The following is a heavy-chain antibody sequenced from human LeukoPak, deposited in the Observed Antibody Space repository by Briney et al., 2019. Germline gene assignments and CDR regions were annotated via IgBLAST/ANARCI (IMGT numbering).Heavy chain of an antibody. CDR1: GFTFSGYW. V-gene: IGHV3-7*01. CDR2: IKRDGSET. CDR3: VRDDRGKYSAGWYDAFDI. Sequence: PGGSLRLSCAASGFTFSGYWMTWVRQAPGKGLEWVANIKRDGSETHYVDSVKGRFTISRDNARNSLFLQMNSLRAEDTALYFCVRDDRGKYSAGWYDAFDIWGQGTMVTVSS. J-gene: IGHJ3*02. D-gene: IGHD6-13*01.